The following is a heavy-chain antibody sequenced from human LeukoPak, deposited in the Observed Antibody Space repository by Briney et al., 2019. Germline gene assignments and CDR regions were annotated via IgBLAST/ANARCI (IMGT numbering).Heavy chain of an antibody. V-gene: IGHV4-4*07. CDR1: GDSMSDSY. Sequence: SQTLSLTCTVSGDSMSDSYWSWIRQPAGKGLEWIGRIYASGSTNYNPSLKSRVTLSVDTSSNQFSLTLSSVTAADTAVYHCARDIRSHNGPGGYYYYYMDVWGKGTTVTVSS. CDR2: IYASGST. D-gene: IGHD2-8*01. CDR3: ARDIRSHNGPGGYYYYYMDV. J-gene: IGHJ6*03.